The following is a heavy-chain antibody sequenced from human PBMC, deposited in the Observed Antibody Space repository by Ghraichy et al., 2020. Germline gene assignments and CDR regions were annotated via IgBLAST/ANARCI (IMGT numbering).Heavy chain of an antibody. Sequence: SETLSLTCTVSGGSISSGSYYWSWIRQPAGKGLEWIGRIYTSGSTNYNPSLKSRVTMSVDTSKNQFSLKLSSVTAADTAVYYCARDREDIVVVPAAEEAINYYYYYMDVWGKGTTVTVSS. CDR1: GGSISSGSYY. CDR2: IYTSGST. J-gene: IGHJ6*03. CDR3: ARDREDIVVVPAAEEAINYYYYYMDV. D-gene: IGHD2-2*01. V-gene: IGHV4-61*02.